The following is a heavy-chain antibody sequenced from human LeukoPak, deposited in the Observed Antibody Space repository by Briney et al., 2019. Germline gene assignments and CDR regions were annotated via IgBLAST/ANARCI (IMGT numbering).Heavy chain of an antibody. J-gene: IGHJ4*02. CDR3: AREGPVGVVAVPRGYYDY. V-gene: IGHV3-48*03. Sequence: GGSLRLSCAASGFTFSSYEMNWVRQAPGKGLEWVSYISNSGSTIYYADSVKGRFTISRDNAKNSLYLQMNSLRAEDTAVYYCAREGPVGVVAVPRGYYDYWGQGTLVTVSS. CDR1: GFTFSSYE. CDR2: ISNSGSTI. D-gene: IGHD2-15*01.